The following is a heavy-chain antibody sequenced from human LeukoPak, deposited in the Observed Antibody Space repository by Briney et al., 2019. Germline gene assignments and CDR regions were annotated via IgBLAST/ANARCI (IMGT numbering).Heavy chain of an antibody. Sequence: ASVKVSCKASGYTFTSYGISWVRQAPGQGLEWMGWISAYNGNTNYAQKLQGRVTMTTDTSTSTAYMELRSLRSDDTAVYYCARDPPGLKDPYYYDSSGLGLNWFDPWGQGTLVIVSS. CDR3: ARDPPGLKDPYYYDSSGLGLNWFDP. CDR1: GYTFTSYG. D-gene: IGHD3-22*01. CDR2: ISAYNGNT. J-gene: IGHJ5*02. V-gene: IGHV1-18*01.